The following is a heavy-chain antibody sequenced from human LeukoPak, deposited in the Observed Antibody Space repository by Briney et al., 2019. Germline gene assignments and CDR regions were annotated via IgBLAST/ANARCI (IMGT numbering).Heavy chain of an antibody. V-gene: IGHV4-59*01. CDR3: ARDRYYYYGRDV. J-gene: IGHJ6*02. CDR2: IYYSGST. CDR1: GGSISSYY. Sequence: SETLSLTCTVSGGSISSYYWSWIRQPPGKGLEWIGYIYYSGSTNYNPSLKSRVAISVDTSKNQFSLKLSSVTAADTAVYYCARDRYYYYGRDVWGQGTTVTVSS.